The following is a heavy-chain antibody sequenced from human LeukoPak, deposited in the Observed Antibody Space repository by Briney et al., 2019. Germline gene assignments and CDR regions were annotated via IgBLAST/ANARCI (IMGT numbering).Heavy chain of an antibody. CDR3: ARRDPTLAALGAFDI. CDR2: ISSSSSYI. V-gene: IGHV3-21*01. J-gene: IGHJ3*02. D-gene: IGHD4-23*01. CDR1: GFTFSNYS. Sequence: GGSLRLSCAASGFTFSNYSMNCVRQAPGKGLEWVSSISSSSSYIYYADSVKGRFTISRDNAKNSLYLQMNSLRAEDTAVYYCARRDPTLAALGAFDIWGQGTTVTVSS.